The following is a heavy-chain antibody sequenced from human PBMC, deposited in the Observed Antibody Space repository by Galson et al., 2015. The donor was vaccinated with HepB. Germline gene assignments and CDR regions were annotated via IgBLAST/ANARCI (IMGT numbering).Heavy chain of an antibody. Sequence: SVKVSCKVSGYTLTELSMHWVRQAPGKGLEWMGGFDPEDGETIYAQKFQGRVTMTDDTSTDTAYMELSSLRSEDTAVYCCATAYRGLYYYYGMDVWGQGTTVTVSS. V-gene: IGHV1-24*01. D-gene: IGHD3-10*01. CDR1: GYTLTELS. J-gene: IGHJ6*02. CDR2: FDPEDGET. CDR3: ATAYRGLYYYYGMDV.